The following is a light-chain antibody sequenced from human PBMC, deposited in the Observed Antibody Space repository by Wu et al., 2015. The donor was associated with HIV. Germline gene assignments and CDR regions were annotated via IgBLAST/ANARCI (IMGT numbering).Light chain of an antibody. CDR2: GAS. CDR1: QSVSSN. Sequence: EIVMTQSPATLSVSPGERATLSCRASQSVSSNLAWYQQKPGQAPRLLIYGASTRATGIPARFSGSGSGTEFTLTISSMQSEDFAVYYCQQYNNWPPGAFGQGDTDWRLN. V-gene: IGKV3-15*01. CDR3: QQYNNWPPGA. J-gene: IGKJ5*01.